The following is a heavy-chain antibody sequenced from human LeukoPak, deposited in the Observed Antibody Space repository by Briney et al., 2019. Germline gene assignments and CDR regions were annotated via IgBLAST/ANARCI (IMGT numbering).Heavy chain of an antibody. V-gene: IGHV4-39*01. J-gene: IGHJ3*02. CDR1: GGSISSSSYY. Sequence: TSETLSLTCTVSGGSISSSSYYWGWIRQPPGKGLEWIGSIYYSGSTYYNPSLKSRVTISVDTSKNQFSLKLSSVTAADTAVYYCARSVVYDYVWGSYHPRNAFDIWGQGTMVTVSS. D-gene: IGHD3-16*01. CDR2: IYYSGST. CDR3: ARSVVYDYVWGSYHPRNAFDI.